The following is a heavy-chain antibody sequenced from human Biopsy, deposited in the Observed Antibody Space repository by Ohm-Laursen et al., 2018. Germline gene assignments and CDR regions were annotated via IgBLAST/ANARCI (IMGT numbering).Heavy chain of an antibody. V-gene: IGHV3-21*01. Sequence: SLRLSCAASGFSVSSYDMNWVRQATGKGLEWISYISETSSHIYDAGSVRGRFTVARDIAKNSLYLQLNSLRVEDTAVYYCARDSSRRAREGGMDVWGQGTTVTVSS. D-gene: IGHD6-6*01. CDR3: ARDSSRRAREGGMDV. CDR2: ISETSSHI. J-gene: IGHJ6*02. CDR1: GFSVSSYD.